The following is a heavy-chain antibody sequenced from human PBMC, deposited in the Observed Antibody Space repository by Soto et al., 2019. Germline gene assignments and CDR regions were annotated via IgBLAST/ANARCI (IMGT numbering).Heavy chain of an antibody. CDR2: ISAYNGST. V-gene: IGHV1-18*01. Sequence: ASVKVSCKASGYTFTSYGISWVRQAPGQGLEWMGWISAYNGSTNYAQKLQGRVTMTTDTSTSTAYMELRSLRSDDTAVYYCAGSTYYYDSSGTTYLDYWGQGTLVTVSS. CDR3: AGSTYYYDSSGTTYLDY. J-gene: IGHJ4*02. D-gene: IGHD3-22*01. CDR1: GYTFTSYG.